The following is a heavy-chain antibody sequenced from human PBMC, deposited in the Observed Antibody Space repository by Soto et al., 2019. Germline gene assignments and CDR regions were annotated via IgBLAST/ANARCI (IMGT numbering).Heavy chain of an antibody. Sequence: PGESLKISCKGSGYSFTSYWIGWVRQMPGKGLERMGIIYPGDSDTRYSPSFQGQVTISADKSITTTYLQWSSLKASDTAIYYCARLFDTSGWYDYWGQGXLVTVS. V-gene: IGHV5-51*01. CDR2: IYPGDSDT. D-gene: IGHD6-19*01. CDR1: GYSFTSYW. J-gene: IGHJ4*02. CDR3: ARLFDTSGWYDY.